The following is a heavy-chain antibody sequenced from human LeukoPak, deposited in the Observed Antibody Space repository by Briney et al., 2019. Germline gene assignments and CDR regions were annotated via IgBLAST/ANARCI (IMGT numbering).Heavy chain of an antibody. Sequence: ASVKVSCKASGYTFTSYGISWVRQAPGQGLEWMGWISTYNGNTNYAQKLQGRVTMTTDTSTSTAYMELRSLRSDDTAVYYCARDRYGGNSVSYFELWGRGTLVTVSS. D-gene: IGHD4-23*01. CDR3: ARDRYGGNSVSYFEL. J-gene: IGHJ2*01. CDR1: GYTFTSYG. CDR2: ISTYNGNT. V-gene: IGHV1-18*01.